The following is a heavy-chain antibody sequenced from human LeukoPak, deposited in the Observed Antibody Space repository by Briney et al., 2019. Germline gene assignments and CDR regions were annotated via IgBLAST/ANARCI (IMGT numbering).Heavy chain of an antibody. D-gene: IGHD6-13*01. Sequence: ASVKVSCKASGYSFTNYGISWVRQVPGQGLEWMGWISTYDGNTNYVQKLQGRVTMTTDTSTSTAYMELRSLRSDDTAVYYCARGGVSNSWYRTPDYWGQGTLVAVSS. J-gene: IGHJ4*02. CDR2: ISTYDGNT. V-gene: IGHV1-18*01. CDR3: ARGGVSNSWYRTPDY. CDR1: GYSFTNYG.